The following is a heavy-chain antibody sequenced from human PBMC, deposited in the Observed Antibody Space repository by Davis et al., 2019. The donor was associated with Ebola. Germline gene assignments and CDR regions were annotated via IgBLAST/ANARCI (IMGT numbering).Heavy chain of an antibody. CDR2: ISYDGSNK. D-gene: IGHD4-17*01. Sequence: GESLKISCAASGFTFSSYGMHWVRQAPGKGLEWVAVISYDGSNKYYADSVKRRFTISRDNAKNTVYLQMSNLRADDTAVYYCARGRTVTNNWFDSWGRGTLVTVSP. J-gene: IGHJ5*01. CDR1: GFTFSSYG. CDR3: ARGRTVTNNWFDS. V-gene: IGHV3-30*03.